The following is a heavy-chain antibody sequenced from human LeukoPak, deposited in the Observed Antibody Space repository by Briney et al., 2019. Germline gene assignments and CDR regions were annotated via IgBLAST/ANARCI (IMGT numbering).Heavy chain of an antibody. D-gene: IGHD6-13*01. CDR3: ARYVNIAAAGTGVGYYYMDV. CDR2: IYTSGST. CDR1: GGSISSGSYY. J-gene: IGHJ6*03. V-gene: IGHV4-61*02. Sequence: PSQTLSLTCTVSGGSISSGSYYWSWIRQPAGKGLEWIGRIYTSGSTNYNPSLKSRVTISVDTSKNQFSLKLSSVTAADTAVYYCARYVNIAAAGTGVGYYYMDVWGKGTTVTISS.